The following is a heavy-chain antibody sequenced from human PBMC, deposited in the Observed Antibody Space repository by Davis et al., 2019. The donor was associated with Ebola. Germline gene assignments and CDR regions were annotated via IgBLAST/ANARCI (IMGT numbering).Heavy chain of an antibody. V-gene: IGHV3-48*03. CDR2: ISSSGSTI. CDR3: ARDGTYYDFWSGLKRYYYGMDV. Sequence: GGSLRLSCAASGFTFSSYEMNWVRQAPGKGLEWVSYISSSGSTIYYADSVKGRFTISRDNSKNTLYLQMNSLRAEDTAVYYCARDGTYYDFWSGLKRYYYGMDVWGQGTTVTVSS. J-gene: IGHJ6*02. CDR1: GFTFSSYE. D-gene: IGHD3-3*01.